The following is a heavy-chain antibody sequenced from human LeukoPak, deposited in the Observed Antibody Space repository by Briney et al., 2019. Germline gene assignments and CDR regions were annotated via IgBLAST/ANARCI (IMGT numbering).Heavy chain of an antibody. CDR3: ARGGPYRYCSSSSCYTRAIEY. V-gene: IGHV4-61*02. D-gene: IGHD2-2*02. Sequence: SETLSLTGTVSGVSISSGSYYWSGIRQPAGRGLEWIGRIYTSGSTNYNPSLKSRVTISVDASKNQFSLKLSCVTAAGTAVYYCARGGPYRYCSSSSCYTRAIEYWGHGTLVTVSS. J-gene: IGHJ4*01. CDR1: GVSISSGSYY. CDR2: IYTSGST.